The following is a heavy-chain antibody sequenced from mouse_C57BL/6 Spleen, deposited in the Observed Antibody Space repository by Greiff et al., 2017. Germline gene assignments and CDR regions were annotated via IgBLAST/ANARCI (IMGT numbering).Heavy chain of an antibody. CDR2: INPGSGGT. D-gene: IGHD1-1*01. CDR1: GYAFTNYL. Sequence: VQLQQSGAELVRPGTSVKVSCKASGYAFTNYLIEWVKQRPGQGLEWIGVINPGSGGTNYNEKFKGKATLTADKSSSTAYMQLSSLTSEDSAVYFCARCLTTVVATDYYAMDYWGQGTSVTVSS. J-gene: IGHJ4*01. CDR3: ARCLTTVVATDYYAMDY. V-gene: IGHV1-54*01.